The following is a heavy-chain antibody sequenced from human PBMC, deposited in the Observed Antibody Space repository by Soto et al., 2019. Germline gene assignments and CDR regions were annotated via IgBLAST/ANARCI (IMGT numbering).Heavy chain of an antibody. V-gene: IGHV1-18*04. Sequence: QVHLVQSGGEVKKPGASVKVSCKASGYTFNRHGITWVRQAPGQGLDWMGWISGYNGDINYEQKFQGRVTLRSDTLTSTVYLELKSLRFDDTAVYYCARVRIVGAREIDFWGQGTLVTVSS. CDR1: GYTFNRHG. J-gene: IGHJ4*02. CDR3: ARVRIVGAREIDF. D-gene: IGHD1-26*01. CDR2: ISGYNGDI.